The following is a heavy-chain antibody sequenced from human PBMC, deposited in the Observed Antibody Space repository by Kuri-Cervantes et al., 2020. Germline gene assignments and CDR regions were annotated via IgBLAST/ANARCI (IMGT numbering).Heavy chain of an antibody. Sequence: ASVNVSCKTSGYTFTDFFIHWVRQAPGQGLEWMGWINPNSGGTYYAQKLQGRVTLTTDTSTCTAYMELRSLRSDDSAVYYCARVWSYYYDSSGYLWFDPWGQGTLVTVSS. CDR3: ARVWSYYYDSSGYLWFDP. CDR2: INPNSGGT. V-gene: IGHV1-18*04. CDR1: GYTFTDFF. D-gene: IGHD3-22*01. J-gene: IGHJ5*02.